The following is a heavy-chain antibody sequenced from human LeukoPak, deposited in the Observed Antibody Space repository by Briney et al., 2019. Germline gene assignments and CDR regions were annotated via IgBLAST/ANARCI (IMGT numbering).Heavy chain of an antibody. D-gene: IGHD4-17*01. CDR3: ARDYGDLPARVPYFDY. Sequence: GGPLRLSCAASGFTFSSYSMNWVRQAPGKGLEWVSYISSSSSMIYYADSVKGRFTISRDNAKNSLYLQMKSLRDEDTAIYYCARDYGDLPARVPYFDYWGQGTLVTVSS. J-gene: IGHJ4*02. CDR1: GFTFSSYS. V-gene: IGHV3-48*02. CDR2: ISSSSSMI.